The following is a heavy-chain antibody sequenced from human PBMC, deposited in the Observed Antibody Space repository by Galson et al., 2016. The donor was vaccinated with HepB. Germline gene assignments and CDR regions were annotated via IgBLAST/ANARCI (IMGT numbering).Heavy chain of an antibody. CDR2: FCYRGST. Sequence: LSLTCAVSGGPISSGDHYWGWIRQSPVKGLQWLAYFCYRGSTYYNPSLESLLTISVDTSKSEFSLRQTSVTAADTAIYYCAREVRSHGHFDYGGRGILVTVSS. CDR3: AREVRSHGHFDY. CDR1: GGPISSGDHY. D-gene: IGHD1-14*01. V-gene: IGHV4-30-4*01. J-gene: IGHJ4*02.